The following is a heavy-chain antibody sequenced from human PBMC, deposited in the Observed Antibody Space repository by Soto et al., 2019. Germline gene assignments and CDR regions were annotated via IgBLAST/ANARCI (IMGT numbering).Heavy chain of an antibody. J-gene: IGHJ6*03. CDR3: ARGTTVTHYYYYYKDV. CDR1: GGSFSGYY. V-gene: IGHV4-34*01. Sequence: QVQLQQWGAGLLKPSETLSLTCAVYGGSFSGYYWSWIRQPPGKGLEWIGEINHSGSTNYNPSLKSRVTISIDTSTNQFCLKLSSVTAADTAVYYCARGTTVTHYYYYYKDVWGKGTTVTVSS. D-gene: IGHD4-17*01. CDR2: INHSGST.